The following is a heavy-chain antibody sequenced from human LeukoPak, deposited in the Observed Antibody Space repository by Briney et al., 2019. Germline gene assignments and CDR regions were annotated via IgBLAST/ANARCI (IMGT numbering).Heavy chain of an antibody. D-gene: IGHD6-13*01. Sequence: ASVKVSCKASGYTFTGYYMHWVRQAPGQGLEWMGWINPNSGGTNYAQKFQGRVTMTRDTSISTACMELSRLRSDDTAVYYCARAPPVRKSIAAAGNKRAHYYGMDVWGQGTTVTVSS. V-gene: IGHV1-2*02. J-gene: IGHJ6*02. CDR3: ARAPPVRKSIAAAGNKRAHYYGMDV. CDR1: GYTFTGYY. CDR2: INPNSGGT.